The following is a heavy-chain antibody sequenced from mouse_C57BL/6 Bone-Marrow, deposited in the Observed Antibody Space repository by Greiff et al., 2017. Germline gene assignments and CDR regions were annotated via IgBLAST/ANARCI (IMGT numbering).Heavy chain of an antibody. D-gene: IGHD3-2*02. CDR2: IYPGSGSA. V-gene: IGHV1-55*01. Sequence: QVQLQQPGAELVKPGASVKLSCKASGYTFTSYWITWVKPRPGQGLEWLGDIYPGSGSANYNEKFKSKATLTVDTSSSTAYMQLSSLTSEDTAVYYCSRSGDSSGYWCQGTTLTVSS. CDR1: GYTFTSYW. J-gene: IGHJ2*01. CDR3: SRSGDSSGY.